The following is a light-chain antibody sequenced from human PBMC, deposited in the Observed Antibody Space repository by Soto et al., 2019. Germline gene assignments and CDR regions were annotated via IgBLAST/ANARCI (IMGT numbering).Light chain of an antibody. CDR3: QQYGSSPWT. Sequence: ESVLTQSPGTLSLSPGERATFSCRASQSVSSSYLAWYQQKPGQAPRLLIYGASSRATGIPDRFSGSGSGTDFTLTISRLEPEDFAVYYCQQYGSSPWTFGQGTKVEIK. J-gene: IGKJ1*01. V-gene: IGKV3-20*01. CDR1: QSVSSSY. CDR2: GAS.